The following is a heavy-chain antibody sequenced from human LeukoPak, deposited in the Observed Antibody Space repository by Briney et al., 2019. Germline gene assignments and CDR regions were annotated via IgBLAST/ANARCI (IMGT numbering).Heavy chain of an antibody. Sequence: SETLSLTCSVSGGSTSSNYWSWIRQPAGKGLEWIGRIYTSGSTKYNPSLKSGVTMSVDTSKNQFSLKLSSVTSTDTAVYYCAREWNPSGWVDYFDSWGQGTLVTVSS. CDR3: AREWNPSGWVDYFDS. V-gene: IGHV4-4*07. CDR1: GGSTSSNY. CDR2: IYTSGST. J-gene: IGHJ4*02. D-gene: IGHD1-1*01.